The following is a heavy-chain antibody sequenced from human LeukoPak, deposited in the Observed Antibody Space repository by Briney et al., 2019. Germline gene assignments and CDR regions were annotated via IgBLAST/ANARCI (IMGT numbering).Heavy chain of an antibody. Sequence: PGGSLRLSCAASGFTFDDYTFHWVRQAPGKGLEWISLITWDGGTTYYADPVKGRFTISRDNSKNSVYLQMNSLRTEDTALYYCTKDRYCTTTSCPLDYWGQGTLVTVSS. D-gene: IGHD2-2*01. CDR1: GFTFDDYT. V-gene: IGHV3-43*01. J-gene: IGHJ4*02. CDR2: ITWDGGTT. CDR3: TKDRYCTTTSCPLDY.